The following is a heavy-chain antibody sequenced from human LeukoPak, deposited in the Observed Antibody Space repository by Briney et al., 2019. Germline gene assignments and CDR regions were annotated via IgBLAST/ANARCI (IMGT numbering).Heavy chain of an antibody. CDR2: INPNSGGT. Sequence: GASEKVSCKASGYTFTGYYMHWVRQAPGQGLEWMGWINPNSGGTNYAQKFQGRVTMTRDTSISTAYMELSRLRSDDTAVYYCARGVQTTGQGRDYYYYMDVWGKGTTVTVSS. CDR1: GYTFTGYY. D-gene: IGHD4-17*01. CDR3: ARGVQTTGQGRDYYYYMDV. V-gene: IGHV1-2*02. J-gene: IGHJ6*03.